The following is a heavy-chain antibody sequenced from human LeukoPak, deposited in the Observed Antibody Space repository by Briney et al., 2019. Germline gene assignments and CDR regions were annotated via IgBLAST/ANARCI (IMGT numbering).Heavy chain of an antibody. Sequence: PSETLSLTGTVSGGSMTGYYWAWIRKRPGKGREGMGYVHSSGGAKDSPSLKSRVTVSIDMSKNQFSLNLRSMTAADSAACYCTTLSDCGADCYDRPHWFDPWGQGSLVTVSS. J-gene: IGHJ5*02. CDR2: VHSSGGA. CDR1: GGSMTGYY. V-gene: IGHV4-59*08. D-gene: IGHD2-21*02. CDR3: TTLSDCGADCYDRPHWFDP.